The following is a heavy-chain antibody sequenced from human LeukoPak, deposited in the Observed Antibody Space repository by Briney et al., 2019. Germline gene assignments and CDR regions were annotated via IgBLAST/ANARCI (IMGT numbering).Heavy chain of an antibody. V-gene: IGHV3-48*01. J-gene: IGHJ4*02. CDR2: ISSSSSII. CDR1: GFTFSSYS. Sequence: GSLRLSCAASGFTFSSYSMSWVRQAPGKGLEWVSYISSSSSIIYYADSVKGRFTISRDNAKNSLYLQMNSLRAEGTAVYYCARDPPTPVYWGQGTLVTVSS. CDR3: ARDPPTPVY.